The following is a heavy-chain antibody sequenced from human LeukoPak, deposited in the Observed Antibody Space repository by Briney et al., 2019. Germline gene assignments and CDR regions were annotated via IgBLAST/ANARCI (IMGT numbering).Heavy chain of an antibody. CDR2: IGTAGDT. J-gene: IGHJ4*02. CDR3: ASSPAYSSSWYAIDN. V-gene: IGHV3-13*01. D-gene: IGHD6-13*01. CDR1: GFTFSNYD. Sequence: GGSLKLSCAASGFTFSNYDMHWVRQAAGKGLEWVSGIGTAGDTYYPASVKGRFTISRENAKNSLYLQMNSLSAGDTAVYYCASSPAYSSSWYAIDNWGQGILVTVSS.